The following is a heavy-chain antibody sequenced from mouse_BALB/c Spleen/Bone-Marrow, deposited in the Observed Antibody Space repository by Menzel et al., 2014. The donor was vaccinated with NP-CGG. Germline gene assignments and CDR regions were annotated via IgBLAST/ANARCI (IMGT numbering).Heavy chain of an antibody. CDR3: ARCGDDGTFDY. D-gene: IGHD2-12*01. CDR2: INPSTGYT. CDR1: GYTFTSYW. V-gene: IGHV1-7*01. Sequence: QVQLKESGAELAKPGASVKMSCKASGYTFTSYWMHWVKQRPGQGLEWIGYINPSTGYTEYNQKFKDKATLTADKSSSTAYMQLSSLTSEDSAVYYCARCGDDGTFDYWGQGTTLTVSS. J-gene: IGHJ2*01.